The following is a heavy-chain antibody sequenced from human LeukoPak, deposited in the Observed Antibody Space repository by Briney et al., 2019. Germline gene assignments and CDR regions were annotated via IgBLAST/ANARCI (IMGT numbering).Heavy chain of an antibody. D-gene: IGHD2-2*01. J-gene: IGHJ6*03. CDR1: GFTFSDSY. V-gene: IGHV3-11*04. Sequence: GGSLRLSCAASGFTFSDSYMTWVRQAPGKGVGWVAYISGSGHDIHYSESAKGRFTISRDNAKSSLYLQMNSLRAEDTAVYYCARRTIQYQLLYYYYMDVWGKGTTVTVSS. CDR3: ARRTIQYQLLYYYYMDV. CDR2: ISGSGHDI.